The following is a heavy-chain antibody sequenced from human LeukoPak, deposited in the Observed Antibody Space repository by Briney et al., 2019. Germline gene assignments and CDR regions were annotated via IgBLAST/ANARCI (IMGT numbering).Heavy chain of an antibody. CDR1: GYTFTCYY. D-gene: IGHD2-2*02. J-gene: IGHJ4*02. V-gene: IGHV1-2*02. CDR2: INPNSGGT. Sequence: ASVKVSCKASGYTFTCYYMHWVRQAPGQGLEWMGWINPNSGGTNYAQKFQGRVTMTRDTSISTAYMELSRLRSDDTAVYYCARVSLWRYCSSTSCYRGSFDYWGQGTLVTVAS. CDR3: ARVSLWRYCSSTSCYRGSFDY.